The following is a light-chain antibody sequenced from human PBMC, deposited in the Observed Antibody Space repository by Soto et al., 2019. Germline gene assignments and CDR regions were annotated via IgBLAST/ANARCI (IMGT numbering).Light chain of an antibody. V-gene: IGLV2-11*01. CDR3: CSYAGGFYV. Sequence: QSALTQPRSVSGSPGQSVTISCTGTSSDGGGYNDVSWYQQHPSKAPKLMISDVSERPSGVPDRFSGSKSGNTASLTISGLQAEHESDYYCCSYAGGFYVVGTGTKVTVL. J-gene: IGLJ1*01. CDR2: DVS. CDR1: SSDGGGYND.